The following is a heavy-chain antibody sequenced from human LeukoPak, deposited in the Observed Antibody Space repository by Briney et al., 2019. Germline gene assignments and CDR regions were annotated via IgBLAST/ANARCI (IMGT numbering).Heavy chain of an antibody. CDR3: ARSYDSSGRWFDP. Sequence: GESLKISCKASGYSFTSYWIGWVRQMPGKGLEWMGIIYPGDSDTRYSPSFQGQVTISADKSISTAYLQWSSLKASDTAMYYCARSYDSSGRWFDPWGQGTLVTVSS. V-gene: IGHV5-51*01. D-gene: IGHD3-22*01. CDR1: GYSFTSYW. CDR2: IYPGDSDT. J-gene: IGHJ5*02.